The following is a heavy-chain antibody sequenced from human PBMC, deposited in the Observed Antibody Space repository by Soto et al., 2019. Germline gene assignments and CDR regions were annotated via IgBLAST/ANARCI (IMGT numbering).Heavy chain of an antibody. D-gene: IGHD3-10*01. CDR2: ISGSGGSA. CDR3: ALTLEGNYYYGMDV. J-gene: IGHJ6*02. V-gene: IGHV3-23*01. Sequence: EVQLLESGGGLVQPGGSLRLSGAACGFTFSSYAMSWVREAPGKGLEWVSAISGSGGSAYYADSVKGRFTISRDNSKNALYLQMNSLRAEDTAVYYCALTLEGNYYYGMDVWGQGTTVTVSS. CDR1: GFTFSSYA.